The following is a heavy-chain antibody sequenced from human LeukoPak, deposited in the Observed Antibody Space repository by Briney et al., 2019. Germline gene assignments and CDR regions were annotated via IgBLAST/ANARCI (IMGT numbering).Heavy chain of an antibody. CDR2: IKQDGSEK. CDR3: ARDPTIFGVVIVPDY. Sequence: GRALRLSCAASGFTFSSYWMSWVRQAPGKGLEWVANIKQDGSEKYYVDSVKGRFTISRDNAKNSLYLQMNSLRAQDTAVYYCARDPTIFGVVIVPDYWGQGTLVTVSS. J-gene: IGHJ4*02. D-gene: IGHD3-3*01. V-gene: IGHV3-7*01. CDR1: GFTFSSYW.